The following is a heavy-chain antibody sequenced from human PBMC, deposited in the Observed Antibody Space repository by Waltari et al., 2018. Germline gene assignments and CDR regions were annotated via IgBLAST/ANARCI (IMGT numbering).Heavy chain of an antibody. V-gene: IGHV3-7*01. CDR3: SRSLDA. J-gene: IGHJ6*02. Sequence: EQLLESGGGLVQPGGSLRLSCATSGFSFSNSWMDWVRQAPGKGLEWVANIAPDGSEKYSVDSVKGRFTVSRDNAKNSLYLQMNNLRAEDTAVYYCSRSLDAWGQGTTITVSS. CDR2: IAPDGSEK. CDR1: GFSFSNSW.